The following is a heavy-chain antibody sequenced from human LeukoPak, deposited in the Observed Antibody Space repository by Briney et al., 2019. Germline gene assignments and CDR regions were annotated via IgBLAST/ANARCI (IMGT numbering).Heavy chain of an antibody. Sequence: GGSLRLSCAASGFTFSSYAMHWVRQAPGKGLEYVSATSSNGGSTYYANSVKGRFTISRDNSKNTLYLQMGSLRAEDMAVYYCARVQEVNYDFWSGYCDYWGQGTLVTVSS. CDR1: GFTFSSYA. D-gene: IGHD3-3*01. CDR2: TSSNGGST. CDR3: ARVQEVNYDFWSGYCDY. J-gene: IGHJ4*02. V-gene: IGHV3-64*01.